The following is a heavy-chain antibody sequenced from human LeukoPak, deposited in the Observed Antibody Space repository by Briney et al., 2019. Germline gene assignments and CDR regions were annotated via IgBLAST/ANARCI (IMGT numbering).Heavy chain of an antibody. Sequence: GGSLRLSCAASGFTFSGSAMHWVRQAPGKGLEWVGRIRSKGNSYATAYAASVKGRFTISRDDSKNTAYLQMNSLKTEDTAVYYCTTSPDPPMIVVVISTERFDYWGRGTLVTVSS. V-gene: IGHV3-73*01. CDR3: TTSPDPPMIVVVISTERFDY. D-gene: IGHD3-22*01. CDR1: GFTFSGSA. CDR2: IRSKGNSYAT. J-gene: IGHJ4*02.